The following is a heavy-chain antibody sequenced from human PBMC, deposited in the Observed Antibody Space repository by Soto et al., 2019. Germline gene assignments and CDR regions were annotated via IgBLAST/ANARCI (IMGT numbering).Heavy chain of an antibody. Sequence: QVQLVQSGAEVKKPGSSVKVSCKASGGTFSSYAISWVRQAPGQGLEWMGGIIPIFGTANYAQKFQSRVTITAHQSTSTAYNELSSLKSEDTAVYYCARAPIMVGGEHRFDPWGQGTLFTGSS. D-gene: IGHD3-10*01. CDR1: GGTFSSYA. CDR2: IIPIFGTA. CDR3: ARAPIMVGGEHRFDP. V-gene: IGHV1-69*12. J-gene: IGHJ5*02.